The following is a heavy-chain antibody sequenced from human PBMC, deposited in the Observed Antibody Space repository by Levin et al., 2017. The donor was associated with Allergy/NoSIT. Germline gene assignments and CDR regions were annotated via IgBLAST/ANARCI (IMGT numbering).Heavy chain of an antibody. Sequence: GGSLRLSCAASGFTFSSYEMNWVRRAPGKGLEWVSYISSTGSTIYSADSVKGRFTISRDNAKNSLYLHMNSLRAEDTAVYNCARQLGNFWSGYNYFDYWGQGTLVTVSS. J-gene: IGHJ4*02. V-gene: IGHV3-48*03. D-gene: IGHD3-3*01. CDR1: GFTFSSYE. CDR3: ARQLGNFWSGYNYFDY. CDR2: ISSTGSTI.